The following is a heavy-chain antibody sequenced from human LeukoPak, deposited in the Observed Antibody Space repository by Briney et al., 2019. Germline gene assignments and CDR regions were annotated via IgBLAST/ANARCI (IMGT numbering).Heavy chain of an antibody. CDR2: ISSSSSTI. D-gene: IGHD3-16*02. CDR1: GFTFSSYW. Sequence: PGGSLRLSCAASGFTFSSYWMSWVRQAPGKGLEWVSYISSSSSTIYYADSVKGRFTISRDNAKNSLYLQMNSLRAEDTAVYYCARDHLDDYVWGSYRPWDYWGQGTLVTVSS. V-gene: IGHV3-48*04. J-gene: IGHJ4*02. CDR3: ARDHLDDYVWGSYRPWDY.